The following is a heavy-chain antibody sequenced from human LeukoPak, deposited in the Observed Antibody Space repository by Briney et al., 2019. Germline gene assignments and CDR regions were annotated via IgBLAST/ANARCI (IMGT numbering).Heavy chain of an antibody. CDR1: GFSFSTYN. J-gene: IGHJ5*02. V-gene: IGHV3-48*04. CDR3: ASLWFDP. CDR2: ISTSGSTT. Sequence: GGSLGLSCEVSGFSFSTYNMNWVRQAPGKGLEWVSYISTSGSTTYYVDSVKGRFTISRDNTKNSLYLQMNSLRAEDTAIYFCASLWFDPWGQGSLVTVSS.